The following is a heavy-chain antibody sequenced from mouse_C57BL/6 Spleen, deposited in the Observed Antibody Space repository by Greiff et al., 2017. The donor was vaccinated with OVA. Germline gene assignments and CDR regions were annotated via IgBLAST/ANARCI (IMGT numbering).Heavy chain of an antibody. V-gene: IGHV1-52*01. CDR3: AIYTMVSTCFDV. D-gene: IGHD2-1*01. J-gene: IGHJ2*01. Sequence: QVQLQQPGAELVRPGSSVKLSCKASGYTFTSYWMNWVKQRPKKGLEWIGNIYPGDSETHYNQKFKDKATLTVDKSSITAYMQLSSLTSEDSAVYYGAIYTMVSTCFDVWGQGTTLTVSS. CDR2: IYPGDSET. CDR1: GYTFTSYW.